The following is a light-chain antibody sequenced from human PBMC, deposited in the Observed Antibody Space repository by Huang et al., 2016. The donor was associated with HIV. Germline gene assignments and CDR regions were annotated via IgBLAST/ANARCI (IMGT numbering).Light chain of an antibody. CDR3: QQYYSTPLT. CDR1: QSVLYSSKNKNY. CDR2: WAS. V-gene: IGKV4-1*01. Sequence: DIVMTQSPDSLAVSLGGRATINCKSSQSVLYSSKNKNYLAWYQQKPGQPPKLLIYWASTRESGVPDRFSGSGSGTDFTLTISSLQAEDVAVYYCQQYYSTPLTFGGGTKVEIK. J-gene: IGKJ4*01.